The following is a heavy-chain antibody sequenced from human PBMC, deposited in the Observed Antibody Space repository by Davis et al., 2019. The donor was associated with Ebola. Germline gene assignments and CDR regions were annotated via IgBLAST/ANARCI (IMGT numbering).Heavy chain of an antibody. Sequence: PSETLSLTCTVSGGSISSHYWSWIRQPPGKGLEWIGYIYYSGSTNYNPSLKSRVTISVDTSKNQFSLKLSSVTAADTAVYYCARGRAYYDFWSGYLGEVFGYYYYMDVWGKGTTVTVSS. J-gene: IGHJ6*03. V-gene: IGHV4-59*11. D-gene: IGHD3-3*01. CDR3: ARGRAYYDFWSGYLGEVFGYYYYMDV. CDR1: GGSISSHY. CDR2: IYYSGST.